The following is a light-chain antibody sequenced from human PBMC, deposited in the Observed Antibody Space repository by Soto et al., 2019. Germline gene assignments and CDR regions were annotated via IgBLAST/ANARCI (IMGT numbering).Light chain of an antibody. CDR1: QSVSSSP. CDR2: GTS. J-gene: IGKJ5*01. CDR3: QRYGSSPLIT. V-gene: IGKV3-20*01. Sequence: ESLWTQSPDTLSLSPGERATLSCISSQSVSSSPLAWYQQRPGQAPRLLIYGTSSRATGIPDRFSGSGSGTDFTLTISRLEPEDFAVYFCQRYGSSPLITFGQGTRLEI.